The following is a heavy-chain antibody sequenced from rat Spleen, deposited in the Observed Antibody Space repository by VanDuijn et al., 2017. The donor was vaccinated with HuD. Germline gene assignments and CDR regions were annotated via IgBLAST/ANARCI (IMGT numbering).Heavy chain of an antibody. CDR2: ISYEGTRT. J-gene: IGHJ2*01. CDR1: GFTFSDYY. Sequence: EVQLVESGGGLVQPGRSLKLSCAASGFTFSDYYMAWVRQAPKTGLEWVASISYEGTRTYDGDSVKGRFTISRDKAKSTLYLQMNSLRSEDTANYYCARAGSSYHYFDYWGQGVMVTVSS. V-gene: IGHV5-22*01. D-gene: IGHD1-2*01. CDR3: ARAGSSYHYFDY.